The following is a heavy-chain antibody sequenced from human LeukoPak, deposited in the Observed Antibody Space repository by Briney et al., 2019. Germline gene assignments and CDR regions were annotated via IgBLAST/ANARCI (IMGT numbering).Heavy chain of an antibody. Sequence: GGSLRLSCAASGFTFSSYGMHWVRQAPGKGLEWVEVISYDGSNKYYADSVKGRFTISRDNSKNTLYLQMNSLRAEDTAVYYCAKTPSYSSSSDDAFDIWGQGTMVTVSS. CDR1: GFTFSSYG. V-gene: IGHV3-30*18. D-gene: IGHD6-6*01. J-gene: IGHJ3*02. CDR2: ISYDGSNK. CDR3: AKTPSYSSSSDDAFDI.